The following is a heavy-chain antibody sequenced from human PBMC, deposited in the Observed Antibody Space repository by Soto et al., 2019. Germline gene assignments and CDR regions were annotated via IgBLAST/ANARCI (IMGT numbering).Heavy chain of an antibody. Sequence: PSETLSLTCTVSGGSISSGDYYWSWIRQPPGKGLEWIGYIYYSGNTYYTPSLKSRATISVDTSKNQFSLRLSSATVTDTAVYYCARQSCTSASCPWGWFDPWGQGTLVTVSS. V-gene: IGHV4-30-4*01. CDR1: GGSISSGDYY. CDR2: IYYSGNT. CDR3: ARQSCTSASCPWGWFDP. J-gene: IGHJ5*02. D-gene: IGHD2-2*01.